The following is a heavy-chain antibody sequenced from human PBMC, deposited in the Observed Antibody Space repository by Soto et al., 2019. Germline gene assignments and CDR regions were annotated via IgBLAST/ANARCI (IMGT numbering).Heavy chain of an antibody. CDR1: GYTFTDYY. V-gene: IGHV1-46*01. CDR2: INPSGGST. D-gene: IGHD1-26*01. J-gene: IGHJ4*02. CDR3: ARDGGVGAADY. Sequence: ASVKVSCKASGYTFTDYYMHWVRQAPGQGLEWIGIINPSGGSTSHTQKVQGRVTMTRDTARMTAYMELSSLRSEDTAVYYCARDGGVGAADYWGQGTLVTVSS.